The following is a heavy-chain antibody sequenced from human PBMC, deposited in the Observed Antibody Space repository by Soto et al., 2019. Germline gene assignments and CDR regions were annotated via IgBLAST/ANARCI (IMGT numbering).Heavy chain of an antibody. D-gene: IGHD3-3*01. CDR1: GYTFTSYG. CDR3: ARDPDRITIFGVPKVAPNNWFDP. Sequence: QVQLVQSGAEVKKPGASVKVSCKASGYTFTSYGISWVRQAPGQGLEWMGWISAYNGNTNYAQKLQGRVTMATDTSTSTAYMELRGLRSDDTAVYYCARDPDRITIFGVPKVAPNNWFDPWGQGTLVTVSS. J-gene: IGHJ5*02. CDR2: ISAYNGNT. V-gene: IGHV1-18*01.